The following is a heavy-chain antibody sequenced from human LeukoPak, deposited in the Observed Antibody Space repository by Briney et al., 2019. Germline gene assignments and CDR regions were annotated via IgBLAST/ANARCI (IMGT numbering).Heavy chain of an antibody. CDR3: AKGGWWNGAEMATIRDRQRFAY. CDR1: GFTFSNSA. Sequence: GGSLRLSCAASGFTFSNSAMSWVRQAPGKGLEWVSSNDASGGNTYYADSVKGRFTISRDNSKNTLYLQMNSLRPEDTALYYCAKGGWWNGAEMATIRDRQRFAYWGQGTLVTVSS. J-gene: IGHJ4*02. D-gene: IGHD5-24*01. V-gene: IGHV3-23*01. CDR2: NDASGGNT.